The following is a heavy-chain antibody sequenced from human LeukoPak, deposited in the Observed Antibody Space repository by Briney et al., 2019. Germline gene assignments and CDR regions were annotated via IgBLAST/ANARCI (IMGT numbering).Heavy chain of an antibody. V-gene: IGHV1-69*05. CDR3: AEYCSSTSCNDY. CDR2: IIPIFGTA. J-gene: IGHJ4*02. D-gene: IGHD2-2*01. Sequence: GASVKVSCKASGGTFSSYAISWVRQAPGQGLERMGGIIPIFGTANYAQKFQGRVTITTDESTSTAYMELSSLRSEDTAVYYCAEYCSSTSCNDYWGQGTLVTVSS. CDR1: GGTFSSYA.